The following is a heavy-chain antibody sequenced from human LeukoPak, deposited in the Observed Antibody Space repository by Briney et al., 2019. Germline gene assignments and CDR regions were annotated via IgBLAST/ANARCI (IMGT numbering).Heavy chain of an antibody. CDR1: GFTFSSYA. CDR3: TRDLYCSSTSCYKGGAFDI. D-gene: IGHD2-2*01. V-gene: IGHV3-49*04. J-gene: IGHJ3*02. Sequence: GGSLRLSCAASGFTFSSYAMSWVRQAPGKGLEWVGFIRSKAYGGTTEYAASVKGRFTISRDDSKSIAYLQMNSLKTEDTAVYYCTRDLYCSSTSCYKGGAFDIWGQGTMVTVSS. CDR2: IRSKAYGGTT.